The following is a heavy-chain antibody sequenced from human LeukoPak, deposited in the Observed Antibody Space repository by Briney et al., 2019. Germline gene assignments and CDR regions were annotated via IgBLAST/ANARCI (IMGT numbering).Heavy chain of an antibody. CDR1: GFTFSSYG. CDR2: ISYDGSNK. Sequence: GRSLRLSCAASGFTFSSYGMHWVRQAPGKGLEWVAVISYDGSNKYYADSVKGRFTISRDNSKNTLYLQMNSLRAEDTAVYYCAKPYSSIWLDAFDIWGQGTMVTVSS. V-gene: IGHV3-30*18. D-gene: IGHD6-13*01. CDR3: AKPYSSIWLDAFDI. J-gene: IGHJ3*02.